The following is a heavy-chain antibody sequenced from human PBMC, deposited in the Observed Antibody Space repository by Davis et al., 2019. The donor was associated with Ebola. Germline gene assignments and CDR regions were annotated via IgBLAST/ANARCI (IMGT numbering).Heavy chain of an antibody. CDR2: IIPILGIA. J-gene: IGHJ4*02. Sequence: SVKVSCKASGGTFSSYAISWVRQDPGQGLEWMGRIIPILGIANYAQKFQGRVTSTADKSTSTAYMELSSLRSEDTAVYYCARDDIVVVPAAIGDDYWGQGTLVTVSS. CDR3: ARDDIVVVPAAIGDDY. V-gene: IGHV1-69*04. CDR1: GGTFSSYA. D-gene: IGHD2-2*02.